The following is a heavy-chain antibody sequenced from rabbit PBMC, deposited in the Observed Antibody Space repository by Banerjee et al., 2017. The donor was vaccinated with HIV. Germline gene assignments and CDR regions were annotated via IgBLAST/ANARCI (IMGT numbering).Heavy chain of an antibody. J-gene: IGHJ4*01. CDR2: IYVGGSDST. Sequence: QEQLEESGGGLVQPEGSLTLTCTASGFSFSSNVVCWVRQAPGKGLEWIACIYVGGSDSTYYASWAKGRFTISKTSSTTVTLQMTSLTAADTATYFCARDLAGVIGWNFNLWGPGTLVTVS. V-gene: IGHV1S45*01. D-gene: IGHD4-1*01. CDR1: GFSFSSNV. CDR3: ARDLAGVIGWNFNL.